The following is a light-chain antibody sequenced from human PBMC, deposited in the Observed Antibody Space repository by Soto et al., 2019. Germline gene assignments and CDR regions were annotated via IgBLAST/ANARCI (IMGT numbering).Light chain of an antibody. CDR2: DVT. Sequence: QSVLTQPASVYGSPGQAITITCTRTSSDVGGYNYVSWYQQHPGKAPKLMIYDVTNRPSGVSNRFSGSKSGNTASLTISGLQAEAEADYFCNSYSSTSTYVSGTGTKVTVL. CDR3: NSYSSTSTYV. V-gene: IGLV2-14*03. CDR1: SSDVGGYNY. J-gene: IGLJ1*01.